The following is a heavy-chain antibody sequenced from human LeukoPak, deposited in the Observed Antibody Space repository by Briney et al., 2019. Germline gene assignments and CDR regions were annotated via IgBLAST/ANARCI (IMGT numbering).Heavy chain of an antibody. D-gene: IGHD2-2*01. CDR3: ARDYSDCSSTSCYSNWFDP. Sequence: SETLSLTCTVSGVSISSGDYYWSWIRQPPGKGLEWIGYIYYSGSTYYNPSLKSRVTISVDTSKNQFSLKLSSVTAADTAVYYCARDYSDCSSTSCYSNWFDPWGQGTLVTVSS. V-gene: IGHV4-30-4*01. CDR2: IYYSGST. J-gene: IGHJ5*02. CDR1: GVSISSGDYY.